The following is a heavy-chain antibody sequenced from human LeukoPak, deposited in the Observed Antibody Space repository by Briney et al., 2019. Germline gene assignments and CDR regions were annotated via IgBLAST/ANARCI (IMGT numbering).Heavy chain of an antibody. J-gene: IGHJ4*02. CDR2: IWYDGSNK. D-gene: IGHD4-17*01. V-gene: IGHV3-33*01. CDR1: GFTFSSYG. CDR3: ARDPDDYDVYSYFDY. Sequence: GGSLRLSCAASGFTFSSYGMHWVRQAPGKGLEWVAVIWYDGSNKYYADSVKGRFTISRDNSKNTLFLQMNSLRAEDTAVYYCARDPDDYDVYSYFDYWGQGTLVTVSS.